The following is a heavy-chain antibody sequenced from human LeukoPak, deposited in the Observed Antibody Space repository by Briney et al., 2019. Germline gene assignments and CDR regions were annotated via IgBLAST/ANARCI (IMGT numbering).Heavy chain of an antibody. Sequence: GSLRLSCAASGFTFSSYAMSWVRQAPGKGLEWVSVIYSGGSTYYADSVKGRFAISRDNSKNTLYLQMNSLRAEDTAVYYCARGGELLAAFDIWGQGTMVTVSS. CDR2: IYSGGST. CDR3: ARGGELLAAFDI. D-gene: IGHD1-26*01. CDR1: GFTFSSYA. V-gene: IGHV3-53*01. J-gene: IGHJ3*02.